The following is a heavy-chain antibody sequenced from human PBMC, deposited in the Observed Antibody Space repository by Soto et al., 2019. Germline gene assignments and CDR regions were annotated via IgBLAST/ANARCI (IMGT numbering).Heavy chain of an antibody. CDR3: AGDPYYYASDF. V-gene: IGHV3-11*01. J-gene: IGHJ4*02. CDR2: ISGSGTTT. CDR1: GFRFSDHY. Sequence: LRLSCAASGFRFSDHYMTWIRQGPGKGLEWVSKISGSGTTTYYADSVKGRFTVSRDNAKNSLYLQMNSLRAEDTAVYYCAGDPYYYASDFWGQGTLVTVSS. D-gene: IGHD3-10*01.